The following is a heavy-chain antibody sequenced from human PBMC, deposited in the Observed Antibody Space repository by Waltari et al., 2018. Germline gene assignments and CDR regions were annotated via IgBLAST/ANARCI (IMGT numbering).Heavy chain of an antibody. Sequence: QVQLVQSGAEVKKPGSSVKVSCKASGGTFSSYAISWVRQAPGQGLEWMGGIIPIFGTANYAQKFQGRVTITTDESTSTAYMELSSLRSEDTAVYYCARDRAYGSGSYYRGPFDYWGQGTLVTVSS. J-gene: IGHJ4*02. D-gene: IGHD3-10*01. CDR2: IIPIFGTA. CDR1: GGTFSSYA. V-gene: IGHV1-69*05. CDR3: ARDRAYGSGSYYRGPFDY.